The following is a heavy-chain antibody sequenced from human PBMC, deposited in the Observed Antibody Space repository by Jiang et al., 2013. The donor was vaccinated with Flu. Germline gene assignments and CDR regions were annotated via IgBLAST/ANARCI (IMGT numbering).Heavy chain of an antibody. D-gene: IGHD2-8*02. J-gene: IGHJ4*02. Sequence: SGAEVKKPGASVKVSCKASGYTFTSYAVHWVRQAPGQRLEWMGWINAGNGGTKYAQKFQGRVTMTRDTSISTVYMELTSLRSDDTAVYYCARVGYCSVGVCYNYDYWGQGTLVSVSS. CDR2: INAGNGGT. CDR1: GYTFTSYA. CDR3: ARVGYCSVGVCYNYDY. V-gene: IGHV1-3*01.